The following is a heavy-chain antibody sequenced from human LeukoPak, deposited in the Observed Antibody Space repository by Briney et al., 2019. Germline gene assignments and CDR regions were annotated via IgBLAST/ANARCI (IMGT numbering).Heavy chain of an antibody. Sequence: AGGSLRLSCAASGFTFSSYAMNWVRQAPGKGLEWVSYISSSGSTIYYADSVKGRFTISRDNAKNSLYLQMNSLRAEDTAVYYCARDPRIYCSGGSCYSHYFDYWGQGTLVTVSS. V-gene: IGHV3-48*03. CDR1: GFTFSSYA. J-gene: IGHJ4*02. CDR2: ISSSGSTI. D-gene: IGHD2-15*01. CDR3: ARDPRIYCSGGSCYSHYFDY.